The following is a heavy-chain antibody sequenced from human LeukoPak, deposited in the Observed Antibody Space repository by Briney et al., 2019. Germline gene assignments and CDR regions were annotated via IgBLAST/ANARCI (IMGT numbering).Heavy chain of an antibody. CDR1: SYIFSDAW. CDR2: IETKAHGGTT. Sequence: GGSLRLSCAASSYIFSDAWMNWVRQAPGKGLEWVGRIETKAHGGTTKYAASVKGRFTISRDDAKNTLYLQVNGLKIEDTATYYCSTDPFYDSAGFAFWGQGTLVTVSS. J-gene: IGHJ4*02. CDR3: STDPFYDSAGFAF. V-gene: IGHV3-15*07. D-gene: IGHD5/OR15-5a*01.